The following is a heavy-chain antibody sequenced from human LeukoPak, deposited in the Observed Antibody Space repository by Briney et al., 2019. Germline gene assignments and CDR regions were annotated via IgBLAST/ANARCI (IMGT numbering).Heavy chain of an antibody. V-gene: IGHV5-51*01. Sequence: GESLKISCKGSGYNFSNYGVGWVRQMPGKGLEWMGLIYPGDSDTGYSPSFQGQVTISADKSISTAYLQWSSLKVSDTAMYYCARHEDCSSTSCIDYWGQGTLVTVSS. CDR2: IYPGDSDT. CDR3: ARHEDCSSTSCIDY. CDR1: GYNFSNYG. D-gene: IGHD2-2*01. J-gene: IGHJ4*02.